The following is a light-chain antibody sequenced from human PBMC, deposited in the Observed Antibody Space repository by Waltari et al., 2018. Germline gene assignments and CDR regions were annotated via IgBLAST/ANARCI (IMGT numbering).Light chain of an antibody. CDR1: NNNVGSYA. V-gene: IGLV1-36*01. CDR2: FGD. J-gene: IGLJ3*02. Sequence: QSALTQEASVSGTVGQKVTLSCIGNNNNVGSYAVSWYQQISHGAPKTVIFGDFLPQGIPDRFSGSKSGTTASLTISGLQPEDEADYYCSTWDYSLRAWVFGGGTILTVL. CDR3: STWDYSLRAWV.